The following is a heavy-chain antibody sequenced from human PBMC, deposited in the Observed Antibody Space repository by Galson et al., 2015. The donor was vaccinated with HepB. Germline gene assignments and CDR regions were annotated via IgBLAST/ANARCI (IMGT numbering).Heavy chain of an antibody. CDR1: GFTFSSYA. Sequence: SLRLSCAASGFTFSSYAMHWVRQAPGKGLEWVAVISYDGSNKYYADSVKGRFTISRDNSKNTLYLQMNSLRAEDTAVYYCASPTTGIAAAGSKSDYWGQGTLVTVSS. D-gene: IGHD6-13*01. V-gene: IGHV3-30*04. CDR3: ASPTTGIAAAGSKSDY. J-gene: IGHJ4*02. CDR2: ISYDGSNK.